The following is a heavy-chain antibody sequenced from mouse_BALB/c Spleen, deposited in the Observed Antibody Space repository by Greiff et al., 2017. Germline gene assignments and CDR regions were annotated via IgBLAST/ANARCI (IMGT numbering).Heavy chain of an antibody. D-gene: IGHD2-3*01. V-gene: IGHV3-6*02. J-gene: IGHJ3*01. Sequence: EVQLQESGPGLVKPSQSLSLTCSVTGYSITSCYFWNWIRQFPGNKLEWMGYISYDGSNNYNPSLKNRISITRDTSKNQFFLKLNSVTAEDTATYYCARYDGYFLFAYWGQGTLVTVSA. CDR1: GYSITSCYF. CDR2: ISYDGSN. CDR3: ARYDGYFLFAY.